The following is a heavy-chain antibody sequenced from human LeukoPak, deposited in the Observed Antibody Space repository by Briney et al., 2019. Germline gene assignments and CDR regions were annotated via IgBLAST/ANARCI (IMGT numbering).Heavy chain of an antibody. CDR3: AREDPTGYYYYGMDV. Sequence: ASVKVSCKASGGTFSSYAISWVRQAPGQGLEWMGGIIPIFGTANYAQKFQGRVTITADESTSTAYMELSRLRSDDTAVYYCAREDPTGYYYYGMDVWGQGTTVTVSS. CDR1: GGTFSSYA. CDR2: IIPIFGTA. J-gene: IGHJ6*02. D-gene: IGHD4-17*01. V-gene: IGHV1-69*01.